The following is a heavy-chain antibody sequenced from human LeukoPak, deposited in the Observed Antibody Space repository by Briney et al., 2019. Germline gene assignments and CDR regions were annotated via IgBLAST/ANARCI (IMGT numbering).Heavy chain of an antibody. V-gene: IGHV4-59*01. D-gene: IGHD6-13*01. J-gene: IGHJ4*02. CDR1: GGSISSYY. Sequence: SDTLSLTCTVSGGSISSYYWSWIRQPPGKGLEWIGYIYYSGSTNYNPSLKSRVTISVDTSKNQFSLKLSSVTAADTAVYYCAGAAGGMRYFDFWGQGTLVTVSS. CDR3: AGAAGGMRYFDF. CDR2: IYYSGST.